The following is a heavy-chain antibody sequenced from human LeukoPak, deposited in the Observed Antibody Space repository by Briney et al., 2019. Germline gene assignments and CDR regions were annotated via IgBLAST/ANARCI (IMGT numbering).Heavy chain of an antibody. CDR2: INPNSGGT. CDR1: GYTFTGYF. D-gene: IGHD6-13*01. J-gene: IGHJ4*02. CDR3: ARDLVGSSGCDY. V-gene: IGHV1-2*02. Sequence: ASVKDSCKASGYTFTGYFMHWVRQAPGQGLEWMGWINPNSGGTNYAQKFQGRDIMTRDTSISTAYIELSRLRSDDTAVYYCARDLVGSSGCDYWGQGTLVTVSS.